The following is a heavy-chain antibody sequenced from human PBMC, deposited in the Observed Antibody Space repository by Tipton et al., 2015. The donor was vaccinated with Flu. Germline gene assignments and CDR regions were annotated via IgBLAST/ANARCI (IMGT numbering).Heavy chain of an antibody. Sequence: TLSLTCTVSGGAVSSYFWTWIRQPPGKQLEWIGYIYYGGTTNYNPSLRSRVTFSMDTSKNQFSLRLGSVTAADTAVYYCARDSGRNYNYGMDVWGQGTTVYVSS. CDR1: GGAVSSYF. V-gene: IGHV4-59*02. J-gene: IGHJ6*02. CDR2: IYYGGTT. D-gene: IGHD2-15*01. CDR3: ARDSGRNYNYGMDV.